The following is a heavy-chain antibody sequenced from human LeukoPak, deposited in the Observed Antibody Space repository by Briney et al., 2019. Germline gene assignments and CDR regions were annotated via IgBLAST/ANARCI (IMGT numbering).Heavy chain of an antibody. D-gene: IGHD2-15*01. Sequence: GGSLRLSCAASGFSFDDYAMHWVRQVPGKGLEWVSLISGDGGYTYYADSVKGRFTISRDNSKKSLYLQMSSLRAEDTALYYCAKPRLYCSGAGCLPHNHYAMDVWGQGTTVTVSS. CDR1: GFSFDDYA. V-gene: IGHV3-43*02. CDR3: AKPRLYCSGAGCLPHNHYAMDV. J-gene: IGHJ6*02. CDR2: ISGDGGYT.